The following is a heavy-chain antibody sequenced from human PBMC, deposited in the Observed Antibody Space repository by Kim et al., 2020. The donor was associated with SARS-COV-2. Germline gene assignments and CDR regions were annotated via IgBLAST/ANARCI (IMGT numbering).Heavy chain of an antibody. CDR2: IYPGDSDT. Sequence: GASLKISCKGSGYSFTSYWIGWVRQMPGKGLEWMGIIYPGDSDTRYSPSFQGQVTISADKSISTAYLQWSSLKASDTAMYYCARHSESSDGTFDIWGQGTMVTVSS. D-gene: IGHD2-15*01. CDR1: GYSFTSYW. V-gene: IGHV5-51*01. CDR3: ARHSESSDGTFDI. J-gene: IGHJ3*02.